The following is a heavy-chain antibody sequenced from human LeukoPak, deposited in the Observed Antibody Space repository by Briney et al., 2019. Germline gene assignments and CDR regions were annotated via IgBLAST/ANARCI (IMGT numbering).Heavy chain of an antibody. J-gene: IGHJ5*02. Sequence: KPSETLSLTCTVSGVSISSYYWSWIRQPPGKGLEWIGYIYYSGSTNYNPSLKSRLTISVDTSKNQFSLKLSSVSAANTAVYYCAREVYYFIDPWGQGTLVTVSS. CDR3: AREVYYFIDP. D-gene: IGHD3-16*01. CDR1: GVSISSYY. CDR2: IYYSGST. V-gene: IGHV4-59*01.